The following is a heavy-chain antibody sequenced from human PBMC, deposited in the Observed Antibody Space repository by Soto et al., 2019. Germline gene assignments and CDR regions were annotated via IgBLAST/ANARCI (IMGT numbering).Heavy chain of an antibody. J-gene: IGHJ4*02. Sequence: ASVKVSCKASGYTFTSYGISWVRQAPAQGLEWMGWISAYNGNTNYAQKLQGRVTMTTDTSTSTAYMELRSLRSDDTAVYYCARDGPRRYSYGHNFGYWGQGTLVTVSS. CDR3: ARDGPRRYSYGHNFGY. V-gene: IGHV1-18*01. CDR2: ISAYNGNT. D-gene: IGHD5-18*01. CDR1: GYTFTSYG.